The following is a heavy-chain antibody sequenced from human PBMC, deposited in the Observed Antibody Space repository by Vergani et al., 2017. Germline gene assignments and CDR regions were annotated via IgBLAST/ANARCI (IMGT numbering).Heavy chain of an antibody. V-gene: IGHV3-23*04. CDR2: ISGSGGST. Sequence: EVHLVESGGGLVQPGRSLRLSCSGSGFTLGDYAMTWVRQAPGKGLEWVSAISGSGGSTYYADSVKGRFTISRDNSKNTLYLQMNSLRAEDTAVYYCAKAPQKIVVVISGHWGQGTLVTVSS. D-gene: IGHD3-22*01. CDR1: GFTLGDYA. CDR3: AKAPQKIVVVISGH. J-gene: IGHJ4*02.